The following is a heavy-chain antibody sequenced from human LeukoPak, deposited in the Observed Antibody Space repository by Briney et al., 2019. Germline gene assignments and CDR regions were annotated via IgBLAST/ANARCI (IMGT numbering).Heavy chain of an antibody. D-gene: IGHD3-16*02. J-gene: IGHJ6*02. CDR2: IWYDGSNK. Sequence: GRSLRLSCAASGFTFSSYGMHWVRQAPGKGLEWVAVIWYDGSNKYYADSVKGRFTISRDNSKNTLYLQMNSLRAEDTAVYYCARGSVQGRSYRDRYYYYGMDVWGQGTTVTVSS. CDR1: GFTFSSYG. CDR3: ARGSVQGRSYRDRYYYYGMDV. V-gene: IGHV3-33*01.